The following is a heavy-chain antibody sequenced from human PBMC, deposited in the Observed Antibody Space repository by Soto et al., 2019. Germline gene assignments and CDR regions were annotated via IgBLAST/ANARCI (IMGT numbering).Heavy chain of an antibody. CDR3: VREEEVLRGVVSLAY. V-gene: IGHV1-18*01. D-gene: IGHD3-10*01. J-gene: IGHJ4*02. CDR1: GYTFTSYG. CDR2: ISAYNGNT. Sequence: QVQMVQSGTEVKKPGASVKVSCKASGYTFTSYGLSWVRQAPGQGLEWMGWISAYNGNTKYAQKFQDRVTMTTDTPTNTAYMELRSLRSDDTAVYYCVREEEVLRGVVSLAYWGQGTLVTVSS.